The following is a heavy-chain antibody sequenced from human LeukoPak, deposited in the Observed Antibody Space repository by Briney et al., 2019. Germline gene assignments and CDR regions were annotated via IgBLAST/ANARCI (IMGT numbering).Heavy chain of an antibody. V-gene: IGHV3-30*04. CDR2: ISYDGSNK. CDR1: GFTFSYYA. Sequence: GGSLRLSCAASGFTFSYYAMHWVRQAPGKGLEWVAVISYDGSNKYYADSVKGRFTISRDNSKNTLYLQMNSLRAEDTAVYYCARGDYGDFPGYYFDYWGQGTLVTVSS. CDR3: ARGDYGDFPGYYFDY. J-gene: IGHJ4*02. D-gene: IGHD4-17*01.